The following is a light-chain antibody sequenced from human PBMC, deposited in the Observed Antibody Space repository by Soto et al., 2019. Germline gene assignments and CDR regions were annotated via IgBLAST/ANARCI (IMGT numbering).Light chain of an antibody. CDR3: CSYAGIVV. Sequence: QSALTQPRSVSGSPGQSVTISCTGTSSDVGGYNYVSWYQQHPGKAPKFMIYDVSKRPSGVPDRFSGSKSGNTASLTISGLQAEDEADYYCCSYAGIVVLGGGTKLTVL. J-gene: IGLJ2*01. V-gene: IGLV2-11*01. CDR2: DVS. CDR1: SSDVGGYNY.